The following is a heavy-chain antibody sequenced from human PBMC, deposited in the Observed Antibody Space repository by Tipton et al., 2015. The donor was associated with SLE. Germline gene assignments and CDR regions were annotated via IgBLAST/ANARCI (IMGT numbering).Heavy chain of an antibody. J-gene: IGHJ2*01. Sequence: LRLSCTVSGGSIGSFYWSWIRQPPGRGLEWIGNIDYTANPNYSPSLKSRVTISIDTSTNHFSLKLRSVTAADTAVYYCASQSSGWNDWYFDLWGRGTLVTVSS. CDR2: IDYTANP. CDR3: ASQSSGWNDWYFDL. CDR1: GGSIGSFY. V-gene: IGHV4-59*01. D-gene: IGHD6-25*01.